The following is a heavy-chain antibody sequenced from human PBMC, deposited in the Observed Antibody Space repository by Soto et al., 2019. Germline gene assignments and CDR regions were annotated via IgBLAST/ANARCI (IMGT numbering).Heavy chain of an antibody. V-gene: IGHV3-21*01. D-gene: IGHD2-15*01. CDR3: ARAGYCSGGSCYFDY. Sequence: VQLVESGGGLVKPGGSLRLSCAASGFTFSSYSMNWVRQAPGKGLEWVSSISSSSSYIYYADSVKGRFTISRDNAKNSLYLQMNSLRAEDTAVYYCARAGYCSGGSCYFDYWGQGTLVTVSS. CDR2: ISSSSSYI. J-gene: IGHJ4*02. CDR1: GFTFSSYS.